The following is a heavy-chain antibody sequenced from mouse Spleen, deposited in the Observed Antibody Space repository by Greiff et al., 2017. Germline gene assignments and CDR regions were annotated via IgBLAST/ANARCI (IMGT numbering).Heavy chain of an antibody. V-gene: IGHV1-4*01. J-gene: IGHJ3*01. CDR1: GYTFTSYT. Sequence: QVQLQQSGAELARPGASVKMSCKASGYTFTSYTMHWVKQRPGQGLEWIGYINPSSGYTKYNQKFKDKATLTADKSSSTAYMQLSSLTSEDSAVYYCARSLGGSSLTSFAYWGQGTLVTVSA. CDR2: INPSSGYT. D-gene: IGHD1-1*01. CDR3: ARSLGGSSLTSFAY.